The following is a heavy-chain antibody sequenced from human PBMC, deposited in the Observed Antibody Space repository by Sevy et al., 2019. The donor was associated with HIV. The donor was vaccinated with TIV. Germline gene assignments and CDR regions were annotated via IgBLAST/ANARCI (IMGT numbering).Heavy chain of an antibody. J-gene: IGHJ3*02. Sequence: GESLKISCKGSGYSFTSYWIGWVRQMPGKGLEWMGIIYPGDSDTRYSPSFQGQVTISADKSISTAYRQWSSLKASDTAMYYCALGYCSGGSCFWDAFDIWGQGTMVTVS. D-gene: IGHD2-15*01. CDR2: IYPGDSDT. V-gene: IGHV5-51*01. CDR3: ALGYCSGGSCFWDAFDI. CDR1: GYSFTSYW.